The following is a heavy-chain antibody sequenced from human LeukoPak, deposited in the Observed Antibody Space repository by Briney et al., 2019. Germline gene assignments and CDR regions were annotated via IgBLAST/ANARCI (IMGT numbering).Heavy chain of an antibody. V-gene: IGHV3-48*01. Sequence: GGSLRLSCAASGFTFSSYSRKWVRQAPGKGLEWGSYISSSSSTIYYADSVKGRFTIPRDNAENSLYLQMNSLRAEDTAVYHCARVAYDVLPGYENYYDYWGQGTLVTVSS. D-gene: IGHD3-9*01. CDR2: ISSSSSTI. CDR3: ARVAYDVLPGYENYYDY. CDR1: GFTFSSYS. J-gene: IGHJ4*02.